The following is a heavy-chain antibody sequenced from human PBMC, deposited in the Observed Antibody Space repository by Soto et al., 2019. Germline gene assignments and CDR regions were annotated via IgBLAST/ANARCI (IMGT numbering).Heavy chain of an antibody. CDR3: TRDQGGSYDSWFDP. D-gene: IGHD1-26*01. CDR2: ISSGGDYI. Sequence: EVQVVESGGGLVQPGGSLRLSCSFTFSMYSMNSVRQAPGKRLEWVASISSGGDYIKYADSVKGRFTISRDNAKNSVSLQMNSLRVDDTAIYFCTRDQGGSYDSWFDPWGQGTLVTVSS. J-gene: IGHJ5*02. CDR1: FTFSMYS. V-gene: IGHV3-21*01.